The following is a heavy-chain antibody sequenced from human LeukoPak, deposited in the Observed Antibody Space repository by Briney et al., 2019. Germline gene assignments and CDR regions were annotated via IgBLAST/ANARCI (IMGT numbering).Heavy chain of an antibody. Sequence: PSETLSLTCTVSGGSISSSSYYWGWIRQPPGKGLEWIGSIYYSGSTYYNPSLKSRVTISVDTSKNQFSLKLSSVTAADTAVYYCARGRMGIFGVVHHYYYYYMDVWGKGTTVTVSS. D-gene: IGHD3-3*01. CDR3: ARGRMGIFGVVHHYYYYYMDV. CDR2: IYYSGST. J-gene: IGHJ6*03. V-gene: IGHV4-39*01. CDR1: GGSISSSSYY.